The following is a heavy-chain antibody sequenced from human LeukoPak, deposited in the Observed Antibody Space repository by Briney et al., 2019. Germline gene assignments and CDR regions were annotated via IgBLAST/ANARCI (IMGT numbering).Heavy chain of an antibody. Sequence: GGSLRLSCAASGFSFTTYAMSWVRQAPARGLEWVSSIRGGGEKFYADFVRGRFTLSRDDSTNTVYLQLNNLRVEDTAIYYYAKANWISDADAVWWGQGTLVTVSS. CDR1: GFSFTTYA. CDR2: IRGGGEK. CDR3: AKANWISDADAVW. D-gene: IGHD2-2*03. V-gene: IGHV3-23*01. J-gene: IGHJ4*02.